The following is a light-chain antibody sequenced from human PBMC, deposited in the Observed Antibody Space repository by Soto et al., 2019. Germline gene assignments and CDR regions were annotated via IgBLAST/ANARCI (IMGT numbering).Light chain of an antibody. CDR1: QSVSSSY. V-gene: IGKV3-20*01. CDR2: GAS. J-gene: IGKJ3*01. Sequence: EIVLTQSPGTLSLSPGERATLSCRASQSVSSSYLAWYQQKPGQAPRLLIYGASSRATGIPDRFSGSGSGTDVTLTISRLEPEAFAVYYCQQYGGSPPFTFGPGTKVDIK. CDR3: QQYGGSPPFT.